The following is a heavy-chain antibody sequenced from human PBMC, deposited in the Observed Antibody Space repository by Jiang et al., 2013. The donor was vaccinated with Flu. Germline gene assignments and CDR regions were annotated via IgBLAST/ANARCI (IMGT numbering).Heavy chain of an antibody. Sequence: RVTMTEDTSTDTAYMELSSLRSEDTAVYYCATGIIVAMDFDYWGQGTLVTVSS. CDR3: ATGIIVAMDFDY. J-gene: IGHJ4*02. V-gene: IGHV1-24*01. D-gene: IGHD5-12*01.